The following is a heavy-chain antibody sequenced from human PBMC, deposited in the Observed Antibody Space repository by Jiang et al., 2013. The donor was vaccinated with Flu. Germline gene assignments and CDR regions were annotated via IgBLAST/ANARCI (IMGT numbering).Heavy chain of an antibody. Sequence: GAEVKKPGASVKVSCKVSGYTLTELSMHWVRQAPGKGLEWMGGFDPEDGETIYAQKFQGRVTMTEDTSTDTAYMELSSLRSEDTAVYYCARDSPRSPRGYSYGYNAFDIWGQGTMVTVSS. CDR3: ARDSPRSPRGYSYGYNAFDI. CDR1: GYTLTELS. V-gene: IGHV1-24*01. J-gene: IGHJ3*02. CDR2: FDPEDGET. D-gene: IGHD5-18*01.